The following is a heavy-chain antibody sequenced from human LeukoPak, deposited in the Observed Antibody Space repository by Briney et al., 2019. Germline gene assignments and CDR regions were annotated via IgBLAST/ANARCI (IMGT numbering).Heavy chain of an antibody. V-gene: IGHV3-11*05. CDR1: GFTFSDYY. CDR2: ISSSSSYT. CDR3: AKVMAAAGTWFFDY. D-gene: IGHD6-13*01. Sequence: GGSLRLSCAASGFTFSDYYMSWIRRAPGKGLEWVSYISSSSSYTNYADSVKGRFTISRDNAKNSLYLQMNSLRAEDTAVYYCAKVMAAAGTWFFDYWSQGTLVTVSS. J-gene: IGHJ4*02.